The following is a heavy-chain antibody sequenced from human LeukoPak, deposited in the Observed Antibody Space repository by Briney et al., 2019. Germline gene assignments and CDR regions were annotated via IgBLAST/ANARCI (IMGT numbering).Heavy chain of an antibody. CDR3: AKRGVVIRVILVGFHKEAYYFDS. D-gene: IGHD3-22*01. Sequence: GGSLRLFCAVSGITLSNYGMSWVRQAPGKGLGWVAGISDSGGRTNYADSVKGRFTISRDNPKNTLFLQMNSLRAEDTAVYFCAKRGVVIRVILVGFHKEAYYFDSWGQGALVTVSS. CDR1: GITLSNYG. V-gene: IGHV3-23*01. J-gene: IGHJ4*02. CDR2: ISDSGGRT.